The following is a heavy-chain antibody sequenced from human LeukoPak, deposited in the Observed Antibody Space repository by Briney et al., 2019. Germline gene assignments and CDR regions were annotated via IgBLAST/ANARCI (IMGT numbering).Heavy chain of an antibody. D-gene: IGHD6-19*01. V-gene: IGHV3-30*14. CDR3: ASPSSGQSFDI. J-gene: IGHJ3*02. Sequence: GGSLRLSCAASRFTFNSYAMHWVRQAPGQGLEWVAVISNDGSKKYYADSVKGRFSISRDNSQKTLYLQMHSLRAEDTAVYYCASPSSGQSFDIWGQGTMVTVSS. CDR1: RFTFNSYA. CDR2: ISNDGSKK.